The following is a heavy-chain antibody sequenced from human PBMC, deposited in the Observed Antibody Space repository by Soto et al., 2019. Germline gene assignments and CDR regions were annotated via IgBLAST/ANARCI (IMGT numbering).Heavy chain of an antibody. Sequence: QVQLVQSGAEVKKPGASVKVSCKASGYTFTSYAMHWVRQAPGQRLEWMGWINAGNGNTKYSQKFQGRVTITRDTSXXXXYMXXXXXXXXDXXVYYCAREGLNYWGQGTLVTVSS. CDR1: GYTFTSYA. J-gene: IGHJ4*02. V-gene: IGHV1-3*01. CDR3: AREGLNY. CDR2: INAGNGNT.